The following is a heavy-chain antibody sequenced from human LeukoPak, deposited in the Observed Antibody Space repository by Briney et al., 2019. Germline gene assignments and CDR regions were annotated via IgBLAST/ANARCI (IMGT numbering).Heavy chain of an antibody. CDR3: ARDLGWLQPPDS. CDR2: INSDGSSI. J-gene: IGHJ4*02. V-gene: IGHV3-74*01. CDR1: GXTFSSYW. Sequence: GGSLRLSCAASGXTFSSYWMHWVRQAPGKGLVWVSRINSDGSSISYAGSVRGRFTISRDNAKNTLYLQMNSLRAEDTAVYYCARDLGWLQPPDSWGQGTLVTVSS. D-gene: IGHD5-24*01.